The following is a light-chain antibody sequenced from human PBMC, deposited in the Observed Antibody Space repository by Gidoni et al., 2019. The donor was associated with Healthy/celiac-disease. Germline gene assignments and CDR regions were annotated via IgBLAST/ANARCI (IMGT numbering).Light chain of an antibody. J-gene: IGKJ4*01. V-gene: IGKV1-5*03. Sequence: DIQMTQSPSTLSASVGDRVTITCRASQSISSWLAWYRQKPGKAPKLLIYKASSLESGVPSRFSGSGSGTEFTLTISSLQPDDFATYYCQQYNSYSPTFGGXTKVEIK. CDR1: QSISSW. CDR3: QQYNSYSPT. CDR2: KAS.